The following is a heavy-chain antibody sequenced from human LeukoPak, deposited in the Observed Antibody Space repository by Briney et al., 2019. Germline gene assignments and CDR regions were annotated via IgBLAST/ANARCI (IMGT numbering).Heavy chain of an antibody. V-gene: IGHV1-69*01. CDR2: IIPIFGTA. J-gene: IGHJ5*02. CDR3: ARGYCSSTSCYTPSDP. CDR1: GGTFSSYA. Sequence: ASVKVSCKASGGTFSSYAISWVRQAPGQGLEWMGGIIPIFGTANYAQKFQGRVTITADESTSTAYMELSSLRFEDTAVYYCARGYCSSTSCYTPSDPWGQGTLVTVSS. D-gene: IGHD2-2*02.